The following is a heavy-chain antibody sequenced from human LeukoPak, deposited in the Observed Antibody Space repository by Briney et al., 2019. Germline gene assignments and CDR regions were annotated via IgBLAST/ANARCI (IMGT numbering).Heavy chain of an antibody. V-gene: IGHV3-23*01. Sequence: GGSLRLSCAASGFTFGSYWMHWVRQAPGKGLEWVSAISGKTGTTYYADSVKGRFTVSRDSSKTTLYLQMNSLRAEDTAVYYCARINTRDGYDYDSFDYWGQGTLVTVSS. CDR2: ISGKTGTT. D-gene: IGHD5-24*01. CDR1: GFTFGSYW. J-gene: IGHJ4*02. CDR3: ARINTRDGYDYDSFDY.